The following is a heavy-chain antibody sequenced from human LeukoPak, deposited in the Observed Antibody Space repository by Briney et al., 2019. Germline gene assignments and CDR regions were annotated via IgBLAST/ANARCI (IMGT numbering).Heavy chain of an antibody. CDR1: GGSISGYY. Sequence: SETLSLTCTVSGGSISGYYWTWIRQPPGKGLEWIGYIYSSGSTNYNPSLKSRVTITVDTSKNQFSLRLSSVTAADTAVYYCARHRYTSSSSYFDFWGQGTLVTVSS. V-gene: IGHV4-59*08. D-gene: IGHD6-6*01. CDR3: ARHRYTSSSSYFDF. J-gene: IGHJ4*02. CDR2: IYSSGST.